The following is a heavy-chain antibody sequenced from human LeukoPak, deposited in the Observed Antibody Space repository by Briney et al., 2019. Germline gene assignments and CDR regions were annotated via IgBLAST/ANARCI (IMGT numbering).Heavy chain of an antibody. Sequence: SETLSLTCTVSGGSISSRGYYWGWIRQPPEMGLEWIGSIYYSGITYYNPSLKSRVTISVDTSKNQFSLKLSSVTAADTAVYYCARRLLVGGIDSWGQGNLVTVSS. J-gene: IGHJ4*02. CDR1: GGSISSRGYY. D-gene: IGHD1-26*01. CDR3: ARRLLVGGIDS. CDR2: IYYSGIT. V-gene: IGHV4-39*01.